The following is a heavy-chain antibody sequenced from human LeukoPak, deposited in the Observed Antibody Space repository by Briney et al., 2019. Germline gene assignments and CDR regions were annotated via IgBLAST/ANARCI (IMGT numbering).Heavy chain of an antibody. CDR3: ARGGIQLGRFFHY. V-gene: IGHV4-34*01. J-gene: IGHJ4*02. CDR1: GGSFSGYY. CDR2: INHSGST. Sequence: PSETLSLTCAVYGGSFSGYYWSWIRQPPGKGLEWIGEINHSGSTNYNPSLKGRVTISVDTSKNQFSLKLSSVTAADTAVYYCARGGIQLGRFFHYWGQGTLVTVSS. D-gene: IGHD5-18*01.